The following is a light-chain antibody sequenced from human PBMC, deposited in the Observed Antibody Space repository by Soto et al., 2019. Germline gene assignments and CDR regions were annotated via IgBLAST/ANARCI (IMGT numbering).Light chain of an antibody. J-gene: IGKJ1*01. CDR3: RKYNNWPLT. CDR2: AAS. Sequence: EIVMTQSPAILSVSPGERATLSCRASQSISRNLAWYQQKPGQAHRLLIYAASTRATGLPARCSGSGSGTEFNLNISSLQSEDFGVYSCRKYNNWPLTFGHGTKVEF. V-gene: IGKV3-15*01. CDR1: QSISRN.